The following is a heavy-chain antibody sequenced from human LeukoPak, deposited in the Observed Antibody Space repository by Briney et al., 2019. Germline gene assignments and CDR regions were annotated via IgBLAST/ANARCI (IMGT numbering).Heavy chain of an antibody. V-gene: IGHV3-48*03. Sequence: GGSLRLSCAASGFTFSSYEMNWVRQAPGKGLEWVSYISSSGSTIYYADSVKGRFTISRDNAKNSLYPQMNSLRAEDTAVYYCAKEVGASYYYYYMDVWGKGTTVTISS. D-gene: IGHD1-26*01. CDR1: GFTFSSYE. CDR2: ISSSGSTI. CDR3: AKEVGASYYYYYMDV. J-gene: IGHJ6*03.